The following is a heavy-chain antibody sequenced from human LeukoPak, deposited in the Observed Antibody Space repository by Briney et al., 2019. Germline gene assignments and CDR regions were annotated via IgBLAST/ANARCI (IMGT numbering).Heavy chain of an antibody. CDR3: AKIRSFGVVINWFDP. J-gene: IGHJ5*02. Sequence: GGSLRLSCAASGFTFSSYAMSWVRQAPGKGLEWVSAISGSGGSTYYADSVKGRFTISRDNSKNTLYLQMNSLRAEDTAVYYCAKIRSFGVVINWFDPWGQGTLVTVSS. D-gene: IGHD3-3*01. CDR2: ISGSGGST. CDR1: GFTFSSYA. V-gene: IGHV3-23*01.